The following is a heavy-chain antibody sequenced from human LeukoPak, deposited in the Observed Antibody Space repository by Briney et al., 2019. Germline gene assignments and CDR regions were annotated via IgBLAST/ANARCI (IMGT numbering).Heavy chain of an antibody. CDR1: GGSISTSNHY. Sequence: PSETLSLTCTVSGGSISTSNHYWGWIRQPPGKGLEWIGNIFYSGSTYYSPSLKSRVTISLDTSRNQFSLKLNSVTAADTAVYYCARDENGYVWGSFRAWGQGTLVTVSS. J-gene: IGHJ5*02. D-gene: IGHD3-16*02. V-gene: IGHV4-39*07. CDR2: IFYSGST. CDR3: ARDENGYVWGSFRA.